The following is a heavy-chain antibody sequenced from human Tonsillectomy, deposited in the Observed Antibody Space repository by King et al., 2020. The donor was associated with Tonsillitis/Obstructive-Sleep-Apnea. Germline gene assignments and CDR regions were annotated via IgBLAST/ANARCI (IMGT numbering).Heavy chain of an antibody. CDR3: ARPTLHYDFWSGYLY. CDR1: GFTFSTYG. CDR2: ISNDGSNK. V-gene: IGHV3-30*03. Sequence: VQLVESGGGVVQPGRSLRLSCAASGFTFSTYGMHWVRQAPGKGLEWVAVISNDGSNKFYADSVKGRFTISRDNSKNTVSLQMNSLSAEDTAVYYCARPTLHYDFWSGYLYWGQGILLTVSS. J-gene: IGHJ4*02. D-gene: IGHD3-3*01.